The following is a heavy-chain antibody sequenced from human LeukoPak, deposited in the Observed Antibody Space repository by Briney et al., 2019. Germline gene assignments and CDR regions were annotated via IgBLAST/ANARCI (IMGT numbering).Heavy chain of an antibody. CDR1: GGTFSSYA. CDR3: ASYDTLYYGDYVGRAFDI. CDR2: IIPIFGTA. J-gene: IGHJ3*02. V-gene: IGHV1-69*01. D-gene: IGHD4-17*01. Sequence: SVKVSCKASGGTFSSYAISWVRQAPGQGLEWMGGIIPIFGTANYAQKFQGRVTITADESTSTAYMELSSLRSEDAAVYYCASYDTLYYGDYVGRAFDIWGQGTMVTVSS.